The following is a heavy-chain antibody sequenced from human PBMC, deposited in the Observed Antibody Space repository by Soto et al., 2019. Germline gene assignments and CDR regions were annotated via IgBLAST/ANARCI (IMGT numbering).Heavy chain of an antibody. CDR2: ISYDGSNK. D-gene: IGHD2-2*01. V-gene: IGHV3-30-3*01. CDR1: GFTFSSYA. CDR3: AREYCSSTSCPFQH. J-gene: IGHJ1*01. Sequence: LRLSCAASGFTFSSYAMHWVRQAPGKGLEWVAVISYDGSNKYYADSVKGRFTISRDNSKNTLYLQMNSLRAEDTAVYYCAREYCSSTSCPFQHWGQGTLVTVSS.